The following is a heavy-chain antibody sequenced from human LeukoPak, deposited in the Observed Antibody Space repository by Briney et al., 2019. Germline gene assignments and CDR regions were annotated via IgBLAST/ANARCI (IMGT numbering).Heavy chain of an antibody. V-gene: IGHV4-59*08. Sequence: PSETLSLTCTVSGGSISPYYWSWIRQPPGKGLEWIGYIYYSGTTNYSPSLKSRVTISLDTSKNQFSLKLSSVTAADTVVYYCARLSGSTGNDYWGQGTLVTVSS. D-gene: IGHD3-16*02. CDR3: ARLSGSTGNDY. CDR2: IYYSGTT. J-gene: IGHJ4*02. CDR1: GGSISPYY.